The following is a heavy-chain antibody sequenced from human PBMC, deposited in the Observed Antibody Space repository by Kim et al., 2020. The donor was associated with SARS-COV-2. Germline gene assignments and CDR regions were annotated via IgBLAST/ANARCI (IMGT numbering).Heavy chain of an antibody. CDR2: T. V-gene: IGHV4-59*09. J-gene: IGHJ5*02. CDR3: ARGADRGWFDP. Sequence: TTYHPSPQSRVTISVDTSKNQFSLKLSSVTAADTAVYYCARGADRGWFDPWGQGTLVTVSS.